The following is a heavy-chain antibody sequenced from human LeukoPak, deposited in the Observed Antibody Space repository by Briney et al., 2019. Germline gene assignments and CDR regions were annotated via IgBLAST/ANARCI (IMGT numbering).Heavy chain of an antibody. J-gene: IGHJ6*03. CDR2: IDPNDSST. D-gene: IGHD3-22*01. Sequence: ASVKVSCKASGYTFTSYYMHWVRQAPGQGLEWMGVIDPNDSSTSYAQKFQARVTMTRDMSTTTLYMELSSLTSEDTAVYYCARALNYYYDSSGYDDYYYYMDVWGKGTTVTISS. CDR3: ARALNYYYDSSGYDDYYYYMDV. V-gene: IGHV1-46*01. CDR1: GYTFTSYY.